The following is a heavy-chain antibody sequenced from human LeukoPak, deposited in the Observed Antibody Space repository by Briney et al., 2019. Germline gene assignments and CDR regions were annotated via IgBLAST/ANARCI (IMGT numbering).Heavy chain of an antibody. V-gene: IGHV4-61*02. Sequence: SETLSLTCTVSGGSISSSSYYGSWIRQPAGKGLEWIGRIYTSGSTNYNPSLKSRVTMSVDTSKNQFSLKLSSVTAADTAVYYCARALGSTSNYVGYYYYYYMDVWGKGTTVTVSS. J-gene: IGHJ6*03. CDR3: ARALGSTSNYVGYYYYYYMDV. D-gene: IGHD2-2*01. CDR1: GGSISSSSYY. CDR2: IYTSGST.